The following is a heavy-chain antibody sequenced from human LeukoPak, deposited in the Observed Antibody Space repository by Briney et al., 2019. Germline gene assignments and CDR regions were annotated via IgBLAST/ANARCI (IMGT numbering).Heavy chain of an antibody. J-gene: IGHJ4*02. V-gene: IGHV3-30*18. Sequence: GRSLRLSCAASGFTFSSYGMHWVRQAPGKGLEWVAVISYDGSNKYYADSVKGRFTISRDNSKNTLYLQMNSLRAEDTAVYYCAKDQGIVATTFDYWGQGTLVTVSS. D-gene: IGHD5-12*01. CDR1: GFTFSSYG. CDR2: ISYDGSNK. CDR3: AKDQGIVATTFDY.